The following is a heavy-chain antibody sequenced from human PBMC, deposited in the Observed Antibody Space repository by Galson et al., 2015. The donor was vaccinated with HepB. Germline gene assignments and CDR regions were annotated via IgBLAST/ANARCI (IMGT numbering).Heavy chain of an antibody. CDR2: ISSSSSYI. D-gene: IGHD3-22*01. V-gene: IGHV3-21*01. CDR3: ARDRDYYDSSGYFPTHFRGYYYYYGMDV. Sequence: SLRLSCAASGFTFSSYSMNWVRQAPGKGLEWVSSISSSSSYIYYADSVKGRFTISRDNAKNSLYLQMNSLRAEDTAVYYCARDRDYYDSSGYFPTHFRGYYYYYGMDVWGQGTTVTVSS. CDR1: GFTFSSYS. J-gene: IGHJ6*02.